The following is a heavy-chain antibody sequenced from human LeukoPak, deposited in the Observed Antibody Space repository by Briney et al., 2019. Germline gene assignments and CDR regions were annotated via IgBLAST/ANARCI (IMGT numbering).Heavy chain of an antibody. CDR3: AKGGWLDD. V-gene: IGHV3-23*01. Sequence: GGSLRLSCAASGLNFNKYDMTWARQAPGKGLEWVSTITGRSDKTYYTDSVKGRFVTSRDNSKDTLYLQMNSLRAEDTALYYCAKGGWLDDLGQGALVTVSS. CDR2: ITGRSDKT. CDR1: GLNFNKYD. J-gene: IGHJ4*02. D-gene: IGHD6-19*01.